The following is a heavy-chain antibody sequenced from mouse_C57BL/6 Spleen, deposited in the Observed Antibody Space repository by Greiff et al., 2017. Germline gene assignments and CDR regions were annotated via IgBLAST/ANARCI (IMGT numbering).Heavy chain of an antibody. D-gene: IGHD2-5*01. CDR3: TRESLYSNYWYFDV. J-gene: IGHJ1*03. Sequence: EVQGVESGEGLVKPGGSLKLSCAASGFTFSSSAMSWVRQTPEKRLEWVAYISSGGDYLYYADTVKGRFTISRDNARNTLYLQMSSLKSEDAAMYYCTRESLYSNYWYFDVWGTGTTVTVSS. CDR1: GFTFSSSA. CDR2: ISSGGDYL. V-gene: IGHV5-9-1*02.